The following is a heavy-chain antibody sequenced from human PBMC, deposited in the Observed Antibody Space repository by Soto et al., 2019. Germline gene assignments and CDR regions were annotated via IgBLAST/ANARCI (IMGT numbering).Heavy chain of an antibody. CDR1: GGTFSSYT. CDR2: IIPILGIA. CDR3: ARERDGDHDYYYYYYMDV. Sequence: QVQLVQSGAEVKKPGSSVKVSCKASGGTFSSYTISWVRQAPGQGLEWMGRIIPILGIANYAQKFQGRVTITADKSTSTAYMELSSLRSEDTAVYYCARERDGDHDYYYYYYMDVWGKGTTVTVSS. J-gene: IGHJ6*03. V-gene: IGHV1-69*08. D-gene: IGHD4-17*01.